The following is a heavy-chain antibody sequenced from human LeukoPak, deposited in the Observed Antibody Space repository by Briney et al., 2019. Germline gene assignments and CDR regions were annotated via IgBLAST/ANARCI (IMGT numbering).Heavy chain of an antibody. J-gene: IGHJ4*02. V-gene: IGHV1-2*02. Sequence: GASVEVSCKASGYTFTGYYMHWVRQAPGQGLEWMGWINPNSGGTNYAQKFQGRVTMTRDTSISTAYMELSRLRSDDTAVYYCARDKVRSDSGWYIEDYWGQGTLVTVSS. CDR2: INPNSGGT. D-gene: IGHD6-19*01. CDR1: GYTFTGYY. CDR3: ARDKVRSDSGWYIEDY.